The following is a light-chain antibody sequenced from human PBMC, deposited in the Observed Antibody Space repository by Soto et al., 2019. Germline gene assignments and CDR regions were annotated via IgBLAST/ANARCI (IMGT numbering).Light chain of an antibody. CDR2: QAS. CDR3: QQYNSYWT. V-gene: IGKV1-5*03. Sequence: DIQMTQSPSTLSASVGDRVTITCRASQSIGSWLAWYQQNPGKAPKLLIYQASSLESGVPSRFTGSGSGTEFTLTISSLQPDDFATYYCQQYNSYWTFGQGTKVEIK. CDR1: QSIGSW. J-gene: IGKJ1*01.